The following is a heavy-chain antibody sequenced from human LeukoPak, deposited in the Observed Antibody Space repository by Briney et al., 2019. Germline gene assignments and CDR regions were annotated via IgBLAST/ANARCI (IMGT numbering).Heavy chain of an antibody. D-gene: IGHD2-2*01. CDR2: IYASGST. Sequence: PSETLSLTCTVSGGSISSYYWSWIRQPAGKGLEWIGRIYASGSTNYNPSLRSRVTMSVDTSKNQFSLKLSSVTAADTAIYYCASHCSSTNCYGVDYWGQGTLVTVSS. CDR3: ASHCSSTNCYGVDY. CDR1: GGSISSYY. V-gene: IGHV4-4*07. J-gene: IGHJ4*02.